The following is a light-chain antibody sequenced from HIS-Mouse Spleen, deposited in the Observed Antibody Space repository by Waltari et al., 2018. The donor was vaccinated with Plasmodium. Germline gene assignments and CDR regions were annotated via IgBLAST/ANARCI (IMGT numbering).Light chain of an antibody. Sequence: QSALTQPRSVSGSPGQSVTISCTGTSSDVGGYNYVSWYQQPPGKAPTLMIYDVSNRPSGVPDRFSGSKSGNTASLTISGLQAEDEADYYCCSYAGSYTYVFGTGTKVTVL. J-gene: IGLJ1*01. V-gene: IGLV2-11*01. CDR1: SSDVGGYNY. CDR3: CSYAGSYTYV. CDR2: DVS.